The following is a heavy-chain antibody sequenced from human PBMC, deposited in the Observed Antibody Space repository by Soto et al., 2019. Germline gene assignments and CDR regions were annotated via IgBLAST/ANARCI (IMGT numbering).Heavy chain of an antibody. CDR3: ARGGAVLPDSPSHFDY. Sequence: ASVKISCKASGYIFTGYYLHWVRQAPGQGLEWMGWISPTSGGTNYAQKFQGRVTMTRDTSISTAYMELRSLRSDDTAVYYCARGGAVLPDSPSHFDYWGQGTRFTVSS. J-gene: IGHJ4*02. V-gene: IGHV1-2*02. CDR2: ISPTSGGT. CDR1: GYIFTGYY. D-gene: IGHD3-22*01.